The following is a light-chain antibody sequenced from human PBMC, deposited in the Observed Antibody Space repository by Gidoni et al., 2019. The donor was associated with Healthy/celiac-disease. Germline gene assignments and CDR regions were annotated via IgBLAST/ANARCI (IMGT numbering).Light chain of an antibody. CDR1: QSVSSN. CDR3: QQYNNWSS. CDR2: GAS. Sequence: EIVMTQSPATLSVSPGERATLSCRASQSVSSNLAWYQQTPGQAPRLLIYGASTRATGIPARFSGSGSGTEFTLTISSLQSEDFAVYYCQQYNNWSSFXXXTKLEIK. J-gene: IGKJ2*03. V-gene: IGKV3-15*01.